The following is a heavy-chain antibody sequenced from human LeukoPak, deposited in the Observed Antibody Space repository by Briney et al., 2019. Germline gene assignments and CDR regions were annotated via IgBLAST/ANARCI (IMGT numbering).Heavy chain of an antibody. V-gene: IGHV3-72*01. CDR3: TRDGGEGGNSAFDI. J-gene: IGHJ3*02. CDR1: GFSFSDYI. CDR2: TRRGTNSYTT. Sequence: GGSLRLSCAASGFSFSDYILDWVRQAPGKGLEWVGRTRRGTNSYTTEYAASVKGRFIISRDDSQNSLYLHMNSLKTEDTAVYHCTRDGGEGGNSAFDIWGQGTMVTVSS. D-gene: IGHD3-16*01.